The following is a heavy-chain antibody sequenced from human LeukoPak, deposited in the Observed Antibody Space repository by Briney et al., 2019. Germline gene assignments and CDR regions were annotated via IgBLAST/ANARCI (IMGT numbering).Heavy chain of an antibody. CDR2: INPNSGGT. Sequence: GASVKVSCKASGYTFTGYYMHWVGQAPGQGLEWMGWINPNSGGTNYAQKFQGRVTMTTDTSTSTAYMEVRSLRSDDTAMYYCARVCHWDIDNTRGDPVDYWGQGTLVTVSS. D-gene: IGHD2-15*01. CDR3: ARVCHWDIDNTRGDPVDY. CDR1: GYTFTGYY. V-gene: IGHV1-2*02. J-gene: IGHJ4*02.